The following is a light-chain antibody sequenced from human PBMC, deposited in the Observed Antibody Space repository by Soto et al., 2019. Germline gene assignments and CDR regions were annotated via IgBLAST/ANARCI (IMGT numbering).Light chain of an antibody. J-gene: IGLJ1*01. CDR2: EVS. CDR3: SSYTSSSTYV. V-gene: IGLV2-18*02. Sequence: QSVLTQPPSVSGSPGQPVTISCTGTSSDVGSYNRVSWYQQPPGTAPKLMIYEVSNRPSGVPDRFSGSKSGNTASLTISGLQAEDEADYYCSSYTSSSTYVFGNGTKVTVL. CDR1: SSDVGSYNR.